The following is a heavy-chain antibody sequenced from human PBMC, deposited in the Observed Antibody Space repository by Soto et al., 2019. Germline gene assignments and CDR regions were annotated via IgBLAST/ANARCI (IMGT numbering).Heavy chain of an antibody. J-gene: IGHJ4*01. D-gene: IGHD3-10*01. CDR1: GFTFSSYS. CDR3: ARANYKGSPGDSDY. CDR2: ISSSSSTI. V-gene: IGHV3-48*01. Sequence: EVQLVESGGGLVQPGGSLRLSCAASGFTFSSYSMNWVRQAPGKGLEWVSYISSSSSTIYYADSVKGRFTISRDNAKNSLYLQMNSLRAEDTAVYYCARANYKGSPGDSDYWGQGTLVTVSS.